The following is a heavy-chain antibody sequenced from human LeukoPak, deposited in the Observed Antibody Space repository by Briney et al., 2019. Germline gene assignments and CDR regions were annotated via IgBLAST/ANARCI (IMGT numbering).Heavy chain of an antibody. J-gene: IGHJ4*02. Sequence: GGSLRLSCATSGFTFSGAWLSWVRQVPGKGLEWIGRIKSDGATDCAAPVRGRFTISRDVSRATLYLKMNSLKTDDTAIYYCTTVTHFYLGGQGTLVTVSS. CDR1: GFTFSGAW. D-gene: IGHD2-15*01. CDR3: TTVTHFYL. CDR2: IKSDGAT. V-gene: IGHV3-15*01.